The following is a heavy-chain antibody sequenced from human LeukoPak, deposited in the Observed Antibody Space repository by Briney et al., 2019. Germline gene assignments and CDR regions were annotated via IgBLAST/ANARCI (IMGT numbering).Heavy chain of an antibody. CDR1: GFTFSSYE. CDR2: ISSNGSTI. D-gene: IGHD1-26*01. J-gene: IGHJ4*02. CDR3: ARETGLYSGCYFDY. V-gene: IGHV3-48*03. Sequence: GGSLTLSCAASGFTFSSYEMNWVRQAPGKGLEWVSYISSNGSTIYYADSVKGRFTISRDNAKNSLYLQMNSLRAEDTAVYYCARETGLYSGCYFDYWGQGTLVTVSS.